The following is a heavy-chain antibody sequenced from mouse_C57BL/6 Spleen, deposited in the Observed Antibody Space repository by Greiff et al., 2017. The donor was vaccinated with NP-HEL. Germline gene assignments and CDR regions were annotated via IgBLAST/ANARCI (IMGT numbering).Heavy chain of an antibody. J-gene: IGHJ1*03. Sequence: VQLQQSGAELVKPGASVKISCKASGYAFSSYWMNWVKQRPGKGLEWIGQIYPGDGDPNYNGKFKGKATLTADKSSSTDYMQLSSLTSEDSEVYFCARGSPWYFEFWCTGTTVTVSA. CDR3: ARGSPWYFEF. CDR2: IYPGDGDP. V-gene: IGHV1-80*01. CDR1: GYAFSSYW.